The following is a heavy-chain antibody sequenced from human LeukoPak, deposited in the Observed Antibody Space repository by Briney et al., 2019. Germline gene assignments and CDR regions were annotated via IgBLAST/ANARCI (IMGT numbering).Heavy chain of an antibody. J-gene: IGHJ5*02. V-gene: IGHV3-30*04. Sequence: GTSLRLSCAASGFTFSRNAMHWVRQAPGKGLEWAATVSYDGNKKHYADSVKGRFTISRDNAKNSLYLQMNSLRAEDTAVYYCARDGYCSSTSCRNWFDPWGQGTLVTVSS. CDR2: VSYDGNKK. D-gene: IGHD2-2*03. CDR1: GFTFSRNA. CDR3: ARDGYCSSTSCRNWFDP.